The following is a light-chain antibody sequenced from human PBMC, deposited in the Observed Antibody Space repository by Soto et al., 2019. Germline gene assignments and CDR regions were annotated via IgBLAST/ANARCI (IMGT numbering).Light chain of an antibody. CDR2: ATS. Sequence: EIVMTQSPATLSVSPGERAALSCRASQSVGSNLAWYQQKPGQSPRLLIYATSTRAAGIPARFSGSVSGTVFTLTISSLQSEDFEVYYCQQYDNWPPWTFGQGTKVEFK. V-gene: IGKV3-15*01. CDR1: QSVGSN. J-gene: IGKJ1*01. CDR3: QQYDNWPPWT.